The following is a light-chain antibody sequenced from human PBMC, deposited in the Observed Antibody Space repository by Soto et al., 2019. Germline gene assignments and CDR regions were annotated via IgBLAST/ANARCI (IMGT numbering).Light chain of an antibody. CDR1: QSLVYNDGNTY. CDR2: KVS. Sequence: DVLMTQSPLSLPVTLGQPASISCRSSQSLVYNDGNTYLNWFQQRPGQSPRRLIYKVSNRDSGVPERFSGSGSGTDFTLKISRVEAEDVGVYYCMQGTHWPPFTFGQGTRLEIK. V-gene: IGKV2-30*01. CDR3: MQGTHWPPFT. J-gene: IGKJ5*01.